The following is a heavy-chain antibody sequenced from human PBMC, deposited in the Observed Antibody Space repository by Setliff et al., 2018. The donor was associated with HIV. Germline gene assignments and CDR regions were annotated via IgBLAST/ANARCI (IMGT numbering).Heavy chain of an antibody. J-gene: IGHJ6*03. CDR1: GYSISSVSYS. CDR3: ARGVLITKRVTQTGGYYYYTDV. V-gene: IGHV4-39*01. D-gene: IGHD2-21*02. Sequence: KTSETLSLTCAVSGYSISSVSYSWGWIRQPPGKGLGWIGYMYSGGNTYYKPSLKSRVTMSVDSSKNQFSLKVNSVTAADTAVYYCARGVLITKRVTQTGGYYYYTDVWGKGSTVTVSS. CDR2: MYSGGNT.